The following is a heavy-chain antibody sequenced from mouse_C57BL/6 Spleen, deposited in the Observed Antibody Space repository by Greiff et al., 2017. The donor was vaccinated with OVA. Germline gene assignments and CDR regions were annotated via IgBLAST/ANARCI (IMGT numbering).Heavy chain of an antibody. CDR3: ARDGSNYFDY. Sequence: QVQLQQSGPELVKSGASVKISCKASGYAFSSSWMNWVKQRPGKGLEWIGRIYPGDGDTNYNGKFKGKATLTADKSSSTAYMQLSSLTSEDSAVYFCARDGSNYFDYWGQGTTLTVSS. V-gene: IGHV1-82*01. J-gene: IGHJ2*01. CDR1: GYAFSSSW. D-gene: IGHD5-1*01. CDR2: IYPGDGDT.